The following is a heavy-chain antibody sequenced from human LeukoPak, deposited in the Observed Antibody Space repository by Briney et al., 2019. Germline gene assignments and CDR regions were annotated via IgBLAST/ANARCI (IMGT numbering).Heavy chain of an antibody. D-gene: IGHD2-8*01. V-gene: IGHV4-34*01. J-gene: IGHJ4*02. CDR1: GGSFSGYY. CDR3: AREWYPGTYYFDY. CDR2: INHSGST. Sequence: HSETLSLTCAVYGGSFSGYYWSWIRQPPGKGLEWIGEINHSGSTNYNPSLKSRVTISVDTSKNQFSLKLSSVTAADTAVYYCAREWYPGTYYFDYWGQGTLVTVSS.